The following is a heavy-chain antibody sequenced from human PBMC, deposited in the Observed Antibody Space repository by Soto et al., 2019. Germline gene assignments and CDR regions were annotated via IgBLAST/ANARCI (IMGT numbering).Heavy chain of an antibody. CDR1: GGSISSYY. D-gene: IGHD6-13*01. V-gene: IGHV4-59*01. Sequence: QVQLQESGPGLVNPSETLSLTCTVSGGSISSYYWSWIRQPPGKGLEWVGYIYYSGSTNSNPSLKSRVPISVDTSKNQFSLKLSSVTAADTAVYYCARGHSSSWYWFDPWGQGTLVTVSS. J-gene: IGHJ5*02. CDR2: IYYSGST. CDR3: ARGHSSSWYWFDP.